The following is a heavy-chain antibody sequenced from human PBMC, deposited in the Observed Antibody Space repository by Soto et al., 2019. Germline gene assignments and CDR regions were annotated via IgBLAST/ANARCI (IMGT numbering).Heavy chain of an antibody. Sequence: EVQLLESGGGLVQPGGSLRLSCAASGFTFSSYAMSWVRQAPGKGLEWVSAISGSGGSTYYADSVKGRFTNSRHNSKNTQYLQNNSRRAEDTAVYYGAKDKGGGSSWYEEYYFYYLGQGTMGTVSS. J-gene: IGHJ4*02. CDR2: ISGSGGST. CDR3: AKDKGGGSSWYEEYYFYY. CDR1: GFTFSSYA. V-gene: IGHV3-23*01. D-gene: IGHD6-13*01.